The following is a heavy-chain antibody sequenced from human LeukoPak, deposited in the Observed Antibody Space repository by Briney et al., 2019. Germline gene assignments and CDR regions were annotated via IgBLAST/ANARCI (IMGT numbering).Heavy chain of an antibody. Sequence: ASVKVSCMTSGYTFTGYYMHWVRQAPGQGLEWVGWMNPNSGGSNYAQKFQGRVTMTRDTCIGTAYMELSSLRSDDTAVYYCATRVVAGIPYYFDHWGQGTLVTVSS. D-gene: IGHD6-19*01. J-gene: IGHJ4*02. CDR3: ATRVVAGIPYYFDH. CDR1: GYTFTGYY. CDR2: MNPNSGGS. V-gene: IGHV1-2*02.